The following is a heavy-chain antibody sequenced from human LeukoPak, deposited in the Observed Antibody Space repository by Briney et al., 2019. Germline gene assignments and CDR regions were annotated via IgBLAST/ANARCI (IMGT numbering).Heavy chain of an antibody. CDR3: ARTQYHGSGTWYFDD. CDR2: VYTSGSP. CDR1: GASITNYY. Sequence: KPSETLSLTCTVSGASITNYYWSWIRQPAGKALEWIGRVYTSGSPNYNPSLKSRVTMSVDTSKNQVSLKLSSVSAADTAVYYCARTQYHGSGTWYFDDWGQGTLVTVSS. J-gene: IGHJ4*02. V-gene: IGHV4-4*07. D-gene: IGHD3-10*01.